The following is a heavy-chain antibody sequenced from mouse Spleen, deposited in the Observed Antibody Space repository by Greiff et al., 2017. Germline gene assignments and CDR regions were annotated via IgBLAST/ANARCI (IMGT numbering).Heavy chain of an antibody. Sequence: VQLQQSGAELVRPGASVTLSCKASGYTFTDYEMHWVKQTPVHGLEWIGAIDPETGGTAYNQKFKGKAILTADKSSSTAYMELRSLTSEDSAVYYCTPVDWFAYWGQGTLVTVSA. V-gene: IGHV1-15*01. CDR2: IDPETGGT. J-gene: IGHJ3*01. CDR3: TPVDWFAY. CDR1: GYTFTDYE.